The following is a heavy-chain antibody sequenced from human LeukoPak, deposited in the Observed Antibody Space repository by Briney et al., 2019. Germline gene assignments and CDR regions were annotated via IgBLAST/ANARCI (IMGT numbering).Heavy chain of an antibody. Sequence: GGSLRLSCAASGFTFSSYGMSWVRQAPGKGLEWVSAISGSGGSTYYADSVKGRSTISRDNTKNTLYLQMNSLRAEDTAVYYCARVAVGGTRAFDIWGQGTMVTVSS. CDR2: ISGSGGST. V-gene: IGHV3-23*01. J-gene: IGHJ3*02. D-gene: IGHD6-19*01. CDR1: GFTFSSYG. CDR3: ARVAVGGTRAFDI.